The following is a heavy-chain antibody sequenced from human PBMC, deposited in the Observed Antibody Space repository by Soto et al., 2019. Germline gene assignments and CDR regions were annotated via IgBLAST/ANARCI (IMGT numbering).Heavy chain of an antibody. Sequence: QAQLVQSGAEVKKPGASVKVTCKASGYTFTSYGISWVRQAPGQGLEYMGWINGYNGNTNYAQKVQGRLTMTTDTSTSTAYMELRSLTSDDTSVYYCARDIGEAAGPMLYWGHGTLVTVSS. CDR3: ARDIGEAAGPMLY. D-gene: IGHD6-13*01. J-gene: IGHJ4*01. V-gene: IGHV1-18*01. CDR1: GYTFTSYG. CDR2: INGYNGNT.